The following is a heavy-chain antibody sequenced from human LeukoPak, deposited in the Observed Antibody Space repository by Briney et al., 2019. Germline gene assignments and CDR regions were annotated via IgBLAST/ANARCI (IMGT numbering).Heavy chain of an antibody. CDR1: GFTFNSYG. CDR2: ISGGGAGT. CDR3: VKDLGGPMLTFGGQRGYFDY. J-gene: IGHJ4*02. D-gene: IGHD3-16*01. V-gene: IGHV3-23*01. Sequence: GGSLRLSCAASGFTFNSYGMSWVRQAPGKGLEWVSAISGGGAGTYYADSVKGRFTISRDYSQNTLSLQMNSLRAEDTAVYYCVKDLGGPMLTFGGQRGYFDYWGQGALVTVSS.